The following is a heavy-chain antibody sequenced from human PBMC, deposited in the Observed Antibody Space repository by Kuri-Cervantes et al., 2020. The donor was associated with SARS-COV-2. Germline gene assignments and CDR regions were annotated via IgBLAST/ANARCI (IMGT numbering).Heavy chain of an antibody. Sequence: EALSLSCAASGFAFSSYAMSWVRQAPGKGLEWVSAISSSGGSTYYADSVKGRFTITRDNSNNTLYLQMNSLRAEDTAVYCCVKDRYQLLSNWIDTWGQGTLVTVSS. CDR3: VKDRYQLLSNWIDT. CDR1: GFAFSSYA. V-gene: IGHV3-23*01. J-gene: IGHJ5*02. D-gene: IGHD2-2*01. CDR2: ISSSGGST.